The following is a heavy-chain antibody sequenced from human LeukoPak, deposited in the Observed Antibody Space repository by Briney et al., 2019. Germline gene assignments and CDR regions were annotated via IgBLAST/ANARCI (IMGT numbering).Heavy chain of an antibody. CDR3: ARDSRDSSGYDYYYYYMDV. J-gene: IGHJ6*03. V-gene: IGHV4-4*07. CDR1: GGSISSYY. D-gene: IGHD3-22*01. CDR2: IYTSGST. Sequence: SETLSLTCTVSGGSISSYYWSWIRQPAGKGLEWIGRIYTSGSTNYNPSLKSRVTTSVDTSKNQFSLKLSSVTAADTAVYYCARDSRDSSGYDYYYYYMDVWGKGTTVTVSS.